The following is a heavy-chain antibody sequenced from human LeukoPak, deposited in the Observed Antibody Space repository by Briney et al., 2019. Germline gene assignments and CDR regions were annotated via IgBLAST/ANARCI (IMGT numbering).Heavy chain of an antibody. CDR1: GFTFNDYA. Sequence: GGSLRLSCAASGFTFNDYAMHWVRQAPGKGLEWVSGITWNSGSIGYADSVKGRFTISRDNTKNSLYLQMNSLRAEDTALYYCAKDTRDILTGYYNTAFDYWGQGTLVTVSS. V-gene: IGHV3-9*01. CDR2: ITWNSGSI. J-gene: IGHJ4*02. D-gene: IGHD3-9*01. CDR3: AKDTRDILTGYYNTAFDY.